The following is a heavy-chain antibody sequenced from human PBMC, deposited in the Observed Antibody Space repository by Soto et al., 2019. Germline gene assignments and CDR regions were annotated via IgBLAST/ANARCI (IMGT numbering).Heavy chain of an antibody. CDR2: IYYSGST. Sequence: SETLSLTCTVSGGSISSYYWSWIRQPPGKGLEWIGYIYYSGSTNYNPSLKSRVTISVDTSKNQFSLKLSSVTAADTAVYYCARNSWRNYYDSSGYEPDYWGQGTLVTVSS. CDR1: GGSISSYY. J-gene: IGHJ4*02. V-gene: IGHV4-59*01. CDR3: ARNSWRNYYDSSGYEPDY. D-gene: IGHD3-22*01.